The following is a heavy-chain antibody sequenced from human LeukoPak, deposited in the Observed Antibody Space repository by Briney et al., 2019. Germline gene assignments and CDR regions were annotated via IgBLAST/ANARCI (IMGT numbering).Heavy chain of an antibody. J-gene: IGHJ3*02. CDR2: IIPIFGTA. V-gene: IGHV1-69*05. CDR3: ARFDRGNAMRAFDI. CDR1: GGTFSSYA. D-gene: IGHD2-2*01. Sequence: ASVKVSCKASGGTFSSYAISWVRQAPGQGLEWMGGIIPIFGTANYAQKFQGRVTITRDTSASTAYMELSSLRSEDTAVYYCARFDRGNAMRAFDIWGQGTMVTVSS.